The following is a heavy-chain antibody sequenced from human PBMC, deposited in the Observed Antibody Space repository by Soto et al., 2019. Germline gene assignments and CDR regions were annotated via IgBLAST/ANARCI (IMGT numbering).Heavy chain of an antibody. CDR2: IYWDDDK. CDR3: VQSRCGGDCLQSYSSHSYYGLDV. J-gene: IGHJ6*02. V-gene: IGHV2-5*02. D-gene: IGHD2-21*02. Sequence: QITLKESGPTLVKPTQTLTLTCTFSGLSLSTTGVGVGWIRQPPGKALEWLALIYWDDDKRYSPSLKSRLTIPTETSKNQVVLKMTSMDPVDTATYYCVQSRCGGDCLQSYSSHSYYGLDVWGQGTTVTVSS. CDR1: GLSLSTTGVG.